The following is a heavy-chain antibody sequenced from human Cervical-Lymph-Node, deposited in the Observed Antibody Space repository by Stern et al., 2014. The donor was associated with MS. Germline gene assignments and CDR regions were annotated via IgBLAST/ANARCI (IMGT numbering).Heavy chain of an antibody. V-gene: IGHV1-69*18. D-gene: IGHD2-21*01. J-gene: IGHJ6*02. Sequence: QVQLVQSGAEVKKPGSSVKVSCKASGGTFSSYSISWVRQAPGQGPEWMGRVIPKFGTANYAQTFQGSVTIVADESTSTTYLELISLRSDDSAVYYCATPGYCSGNDCFSFGMDVWGQGTTVIVSS. CDR2: VIPKFGTA. CDR1: GGTFSSYS. CDR3: ATPGYCSGNDCFSFGMDV.